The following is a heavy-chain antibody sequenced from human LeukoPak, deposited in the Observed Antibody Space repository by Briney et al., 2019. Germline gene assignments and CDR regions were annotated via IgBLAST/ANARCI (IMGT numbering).Heavy chain of an antibody. J-gene: IGHJ4*02. CDR1: GFTFSSYW. Sequence: PGGSLRLSCAASGFTFSSYWMHWVRQAPGKGLVWVSCISHDGRSTTYADSVKGRFTISRDNARNTLYLQMNSLRAEDTAVYYCVRDGYGDHPIDYWGQGTLVTVSS. V-gene: IGHV3-74*01. CDR3: VRDGYGDHPIDY. D-gene: IGHD4-17*01. CDR2: ISHDGRST.